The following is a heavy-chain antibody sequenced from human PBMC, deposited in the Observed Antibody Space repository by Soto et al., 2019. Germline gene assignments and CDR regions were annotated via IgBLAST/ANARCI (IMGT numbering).Heavy chain of an antibody. V-gene: IGHV4-39*01. CDR2: TYYSGST. Sequence: QLQLQESGPGLVKPSETLSLTCTVSGGSISSSSYYWGWIRQPPGKGLEWIGSTYYSGSTYYNPSLKSRVTLSVDTSKNQFDLKLSSVTAADTAVYYCARRSMITFGGVIVNWFDPWGQGTLVTVSS. D-gene: IGHD3-16*02. CDR3: ARRSMITFGGVIVNWFDP. J-gene: IGHJ5*02. CDR1: GGSISSSSYY.